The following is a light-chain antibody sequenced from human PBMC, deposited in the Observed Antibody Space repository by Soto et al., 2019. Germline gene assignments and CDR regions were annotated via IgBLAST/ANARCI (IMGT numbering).Light chain of an antibody. Sequence: QLVLTQSPSASASLGASVKLTCTLSSGHSSYPIAWHQQQPEKGPRYLMKLNSDGSHSKGDGIPDRFSGSTSGAERYLTISSLQSEDEADYYCQTWGSGIQVFGGGTKVTVL. CDR3: QTWGSGIQV. V-gene: IGLV4-69*01. CDR2: LNSDGSH. J-gene: IGLJ3*02. CDR1: SGHSSYP.